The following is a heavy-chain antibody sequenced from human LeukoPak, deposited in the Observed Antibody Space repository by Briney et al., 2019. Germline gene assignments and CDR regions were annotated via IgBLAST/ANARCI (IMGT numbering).Heavy chain of an antibody. J-gene: IGHJ5*02. CDR2: TYYRSTWYN. CDR3: ARRLTQYDCFDP. D-gene: IGHD2-2*01. V-gene: IGHV6-1*01. Sequence: SQALSLTCAISGDSVSSNSVTWNWIRQSPSRGLEWLGRTYYRSTWYNDYAVSVRGRITVNPDTSKNQFSLHLNSVTPEDTAVYYCARRLTQYDCFDPWGQGILATVSS. CDR1: GDSVSSNSVT.